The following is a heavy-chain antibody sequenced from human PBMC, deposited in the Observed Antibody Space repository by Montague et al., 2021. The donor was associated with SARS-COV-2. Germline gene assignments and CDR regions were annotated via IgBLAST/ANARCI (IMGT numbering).Heavy chain of an antibody. CDR2: INHSGST. V-gene: IGHV4-34*01. J-gene: IGHJ4*02. CDR3: ARGSVFRYYDFLTGSRSYFEY. Sequence: SETLSLTCAVYDGSFSGYYWSWIRQPPGKGLEWIGEINHSGSTKYNSSLKSRVTISADTSKTQFSLKMSTVTAADAAVYHCARGSVFRYYDFLTGSRSYFEYWGQGTLVTVSS. CDR1: DGSFSGYY. D-gene: IGHD3-9*01.